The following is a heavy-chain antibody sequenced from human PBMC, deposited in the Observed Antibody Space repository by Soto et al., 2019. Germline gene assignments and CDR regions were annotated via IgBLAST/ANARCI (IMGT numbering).Heavy chain of an antibody. J-gene: IGHJ4*02. Sequence: GGSLRLSCAASGFTFSSYAMSWVRQAPGKGLEWASAISGSGGSTYYADSVKGRFTISRDNSKNTLYLQMNSLRAEDTAVYYCAKRLGDGYNSDYWGQGALVTVSS. CDR2: ISGSGGST. V-gene: IGHV3-23*01. D-gene: IGHD5-12*01. CDR1: GFTFSSYA. CDR3: AKRLGDGYNSDY.